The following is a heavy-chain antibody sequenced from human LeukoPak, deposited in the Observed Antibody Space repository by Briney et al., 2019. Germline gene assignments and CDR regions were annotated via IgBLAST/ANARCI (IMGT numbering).Heavy chain of an antibody. CDR3: ARDREIVVVPAATYYYGMDV. D-gene: IGHD2-2*01. J-gene: IGHJ6*02. CDR1: GFTFSSYA. V-gene: IGHV3-64*01. CDR2: ISGNGGST. Sequence: GGSLRLSCAASGFTFSSYAMHWVRQAPGKGLEYVSAISGNGGSTYYANSVKGRFTISRDNSKNTLYLQMGSLRAEDMAVYYCARDREIVVVPAATYYYGMDVWGQGTTVTVSS.